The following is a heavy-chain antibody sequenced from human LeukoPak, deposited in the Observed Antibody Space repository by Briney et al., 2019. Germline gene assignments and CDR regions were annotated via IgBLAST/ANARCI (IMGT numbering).Heavy chain of an antibody. D-gene: IGHD3-10*01. J-gene: IGHJ3*02. CDR3: AKEQYYYGSGSRDAFDI. CDR2: ISGSGGST. CDR1: GFTFSSYA. Sequence: GGSLRLSCAASGFTFSSYAMSWVRQAPGKGLEWVSAISGSGGSTYYADSVKGRFTISRDNSKNTLYLQMNSLRAEDTAVYYCAKEQYYYGSGSRDAFDIRGEGTMVTVSS. V-gene: IGHV3-23*01.